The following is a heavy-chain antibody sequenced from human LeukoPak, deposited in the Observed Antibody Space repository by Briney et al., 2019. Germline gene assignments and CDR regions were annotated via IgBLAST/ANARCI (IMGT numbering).Heavy chain of an antibody. Sequence: SETLSLTCTVSGYSISSGFYWGWIRQPPGKGLEWIGYIYYSGSTNYNPSLKSRVTISVDTSKNQFSLKLSSVTAADTAVYYCAREVAVAETPYYFDYWGQGTLVTVSS. D-gene: IGHD6-19*01. CDR2: IYYSGST. J-gene: IGHJ4*02. CDR1: GYSISSGFY. V-gene: IGHV4-61*01. CDR3: AREVAVAETPYYFDY.